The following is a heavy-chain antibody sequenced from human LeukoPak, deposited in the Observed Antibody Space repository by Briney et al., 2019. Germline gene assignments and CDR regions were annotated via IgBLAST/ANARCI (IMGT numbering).Heavy chain of an antibody. V-gene: IGHV4-39*07. CDR1: GGSIRSYY. D-gene: IGHD6-19*01. CDR2: IYYSGST. CDR3: AGGQPAFIAVAGTVDY. Sequence: SETLSLTCTVSGGSIRSYYWGWIRKPPGKGVEWIGSIYYSGSTYYNPSLKSRVTISVDTSKNQFSLKLNSVTAADTAVYYCAGGQPAFIAVAGTVDYWGQGTLVTVSS. J-gene: IGHJ4*02.